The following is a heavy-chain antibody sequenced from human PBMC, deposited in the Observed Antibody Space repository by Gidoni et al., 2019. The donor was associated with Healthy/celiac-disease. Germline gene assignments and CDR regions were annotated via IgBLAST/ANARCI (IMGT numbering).Heavy chain of an antibody. CDR2: ISSSGSTI. J-gene: IGHJ6*02. D-gene: IGHD6-19*01. V-gene: IGHV3-48*03. Sequence: EVQLVESGGGLVQPGGSLRLSCAASGFTFSSYEMNWVRQAPGKGLEWVSYISSSGSTIYYADSVKGRFTISRDNAKNSLYLQMNSLRAEDTAVYYCARVGYSSGWYSENYYGMDVWGQGTTVTVSS. CDR3: ARVGYSSGWYSENYYGMDV. CDR1: GFTFSSYE.